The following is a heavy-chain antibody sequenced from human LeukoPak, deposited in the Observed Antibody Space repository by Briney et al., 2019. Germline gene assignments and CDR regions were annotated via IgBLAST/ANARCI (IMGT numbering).Heavy chain of an antibody. D-gene: IGHD3-22*01. J-gene: IGHJ4*02. CDR2: ISAYSGNT. CDR1: GYTFTNYG. V-gene: IGHV1-18*01. Sequence: ASVKVSCKASGYTFTNYGIFWVRQAPGQGLEWLGWISAYSGNTNYAQKLQGRVTMTTETSTSTAYMELESLRSDDTAVYYCAISQGSYYDTSGYLGGDYWGQGTLVTVSS. CDR3: AISQGSYYDTSGYLGGDY.